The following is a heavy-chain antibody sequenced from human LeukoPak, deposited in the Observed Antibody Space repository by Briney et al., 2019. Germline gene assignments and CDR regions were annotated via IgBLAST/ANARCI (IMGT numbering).Heavy chain of an antibody. Sequence: GGSLRLSRAASGFTFSSYSISRVRQAPGKGLEWISSISSSSSYIYYADSVKGRFTISRDNAKNSLYLQMNSLRAEDTAVYYCAREGTEAFDIWGQGTMVTVSS. CDR1: GFTFSSYS. V-gene: IGHV3-21*01. CDR2: ISSSSSYI. CDR3: AREGTEAFDI. J-gene: IGHJ3*02.